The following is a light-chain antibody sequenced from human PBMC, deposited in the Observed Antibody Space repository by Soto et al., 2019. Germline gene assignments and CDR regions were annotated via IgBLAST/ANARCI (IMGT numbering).Light chain of an antibody. CDR3: QQYGSSPIT. CDR1: QSVSSSY. J-gene: IGKJ5*01. V-gene: IGKV3-20*01. Sequence: EIVLTQSPGTLSLSPGERATLSCRASQSVSSSYLAWYQQKPGQPPRLLIYGASSRATAIPDRFSGSGSGTDFTLTISRLEPEDFATYYCQQYGSSPITFGQGTKLEIK. CDR2: GAS.